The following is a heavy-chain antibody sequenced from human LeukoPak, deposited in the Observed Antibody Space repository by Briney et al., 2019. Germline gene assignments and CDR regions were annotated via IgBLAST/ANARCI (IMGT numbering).Heavy chain of an antibody. CDR1: GGTFSSYA. CDR3: ARYSYYYDSSGYLFDY. CDR2: ISAYNGNT. D-gene: IGHD3-22*01. J-gene: IGHJ4*02. V-gene: IGHV1-18*01. Sequence: ASVKVSCKASGGTFSSYAISWVRQAPGQGLEWMGWISAYNGNTNYAQKLQGRVTMTTDTSTSTAYMELRSLRSDDTAVYYCARYSYYYDSSGYLFDYWGQGTLVTVSS.